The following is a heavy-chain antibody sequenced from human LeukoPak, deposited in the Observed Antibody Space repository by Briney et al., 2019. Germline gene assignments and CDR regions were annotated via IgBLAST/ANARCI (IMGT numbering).Heavy chain of an antibody. Sequence: GGSLRLSCAASGFTFSDYYMSWIRQAPGKGLEWVSYVSSSGSTIYYADSVKGRFTISRDNAKNSLYLQMNSLRAEDTAVYYCAREGKLEQYYYMDVWGKGTTVTVSS. CDR2: VSSSGSTI. V-gene: IGHV3-11*01. CDR1: GFTFSDYY. D-gene: IGHD1/OR15-1a*01. J-gene: IGHJ6*03. CDR3: AREGKLEQYYYMDV.